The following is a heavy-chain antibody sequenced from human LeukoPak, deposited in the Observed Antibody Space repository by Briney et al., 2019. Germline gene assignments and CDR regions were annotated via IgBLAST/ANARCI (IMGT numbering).Heavy chain of an antibody. J-gene: IGHJ4*02. D-gene: IGHD3-9*01. CDR2: IKQDGSEK. V-gene: IGHV3-7*01. Sequence: GGSLRLSCAASGFTFSSYWMSWVRQAPGKGLEWVANIKQDGSEKYYVDSVKGRFTISRDSYKSTLYLHMNNLRAEDTATYFCAKDAEGIRYFDWLLDFWGQGTLVTVSS. CDR3: AKDAEGIRYFDWLLDF. CDR1: GFTFSSYW.